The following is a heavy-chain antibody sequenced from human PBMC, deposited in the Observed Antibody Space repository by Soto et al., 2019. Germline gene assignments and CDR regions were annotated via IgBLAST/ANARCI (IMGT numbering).Heavy chain of an antibody. CDR2: IIPIFGTA. Sequence: QVQLVQSGAEVKKPGSSVKVSCKASGGTFSSYAISWVRQAPGQGLEWMGGIIPIFGTANYAQKFQGRVTITADESTSTAYMELSSLRSEDTAVYYCASSITMIVGPTRAAFDPWGQGTLVTVSS. CDR3: ASSITMIVGPTRAAFDP. CDR1: GGTFSSYA. V-gene: IGHV1-69*01. J-gene: IGHJ5*02. D-gene: IGHD3-22*01.